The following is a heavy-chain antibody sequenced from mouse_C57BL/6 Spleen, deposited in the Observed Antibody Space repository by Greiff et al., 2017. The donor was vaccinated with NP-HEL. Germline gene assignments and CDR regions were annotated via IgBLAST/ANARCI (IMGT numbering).Heavy chain of an antibody. CDR2: INPNNGGT. J-gene: IGHJ3*01. D-gene: IGHD1-1*01. Sequence: EVQLQQSGPELVKPGASVKISCKASGYTFTDYYMNWVKQSHGKSLEWIGDINPNNGGTSYNQKFKGKATLTVDKSSSTAYMELRSLTSEDSAVYDCAPTITTVKGAFAYWGQGTLVTVSA. V-gene: IGHV1-26*01. CDR1: GYTFTDYY. CDR3: APTITTVKGAFAY.